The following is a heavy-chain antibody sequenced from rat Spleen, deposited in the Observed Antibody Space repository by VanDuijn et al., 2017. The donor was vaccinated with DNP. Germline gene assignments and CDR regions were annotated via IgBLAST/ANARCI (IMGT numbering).Heavy chain of an antibody. CDR2: ITYDGGST. J-gene: IGHJ3*01. CDR1: GFTFSDYY. V-gene: IGHV5-22*01. D-gene: IGHD1-1*01. Sequence: EVQLVESGGGLVQPGRSLKLSCAASGFTFSDYYMAWVRQAPTKGLEWVAYITYDGGSTYYGDSVKGRFTISRHNAKSTLYLQMNSLRSEDMATYYCARPMDYYSGGFAYWGQGTLVTVSS. CDR3: ARPMDYYSGGFAY.